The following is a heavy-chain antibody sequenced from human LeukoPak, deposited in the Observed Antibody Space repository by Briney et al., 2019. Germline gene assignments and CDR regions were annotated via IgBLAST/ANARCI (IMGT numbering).Heavy chain of an antibody. CDR2: IIRKGAGT. CDR1: GFTFSSYG. J-gene: IGHJ2*01. Sequence: PGESLRLSCAASGFTFSSYGMNWVRQAPGKGLEWVSRIIRKGAGTYYADSVKGRFTTSRDNSKYTLYLQMNSLRAEDTAVYYCARAQANTWYFDLWGRGALVTVSS. V-gene: IGHV3-23*01. CDR3: ARAQANTWYFDL.